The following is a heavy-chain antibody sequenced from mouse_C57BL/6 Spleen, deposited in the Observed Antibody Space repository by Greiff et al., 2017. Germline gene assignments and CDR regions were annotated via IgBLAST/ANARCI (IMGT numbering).Heavy chain of an antibody. CDR2: ISGGGGNT. CDR3: ARQRTYGNYVEAMDY. CDR1: GFTFSSYT. J-gene: IGHJ4*01. Sequence: DVKLVESGGGLVKPGGSLKLSCAASGFTFSSYTMSWVRQTPEKRLEWVATISGGGGNTYYPDSVKGRFTISRDNAKNTLYLQMSSLRSEDTALYYCARQRTYGNYVEAMDYWGQGTSVTVSS. V-gene: IGHV5-9*01. D-gene: IGHD2-1*01.